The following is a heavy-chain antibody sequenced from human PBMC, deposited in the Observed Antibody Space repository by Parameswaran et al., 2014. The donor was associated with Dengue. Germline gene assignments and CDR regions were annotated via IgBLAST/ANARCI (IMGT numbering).Heavy chain of an antibody. V-gene: IGHV4-59*01. Sequence: RWIRQPPGKGLEWIGYIYYSGSTNYNPSLKSRVTISVDTSKNQFSLKLSSVTAADTAVYYCARVGISSGWYEGGMDVWGQGTTVTVSS. CDR2: IYYSGST. D-gene: IGHD6-19*01. CDR3: ARVGISSGWYEGGMDV. J-gene: IGHJ6*02.